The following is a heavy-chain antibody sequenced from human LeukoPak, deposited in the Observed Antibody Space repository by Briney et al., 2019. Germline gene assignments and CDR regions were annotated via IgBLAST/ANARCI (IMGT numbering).Heavy chain of an antibody. CDR2: INPTGGST. J-gene: IGHJ4*02. D-gene: IGHD1-26*01. Sequence: ASVKVSCKASGYTFTSYHMHWVRQAPGQGLEWMGLINPTGGSTSYAQKFQGRVTMTRDTSTSTVYMELSGLRSEDTAVYYCARVPYSGSYNGDYWGQGTLVTVSS. V-gene: IGHV1-46*01. CDR3: ARVPYSGSYNGDY. CDR1: GYTFTSYH.